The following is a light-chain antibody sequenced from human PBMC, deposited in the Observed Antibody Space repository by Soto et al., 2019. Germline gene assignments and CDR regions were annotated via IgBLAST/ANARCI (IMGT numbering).Light chain of an antibody. CDR2: GAS. Sequence: EIVLTQSPGTLSLSPGERATLSCRASQSVSSSYLAWYQQKPGQAPRLLIYGASSRATGIPDRFSGSGSGTGFTLTISRLEPEDFAVYYCQQCGSSPITFGQWTRREIK. CDR1: QSVSSSY. J-gene: IGKJ5*01. CDR3: QQCGSSPIT. V-gene: IGKV3-20*01.